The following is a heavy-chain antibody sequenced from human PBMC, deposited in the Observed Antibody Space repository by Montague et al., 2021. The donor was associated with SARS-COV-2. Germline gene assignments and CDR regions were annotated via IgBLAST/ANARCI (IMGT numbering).Heavy chain of an antibody. Sequence: SETLSLTCTVSGGSISSSSYYWGWIRQPPGKGLGWIGSIYYSGSTYYNPSLKSRVTISVDTFKNQFSLKLSSVTAADTAVYYCARVFRRWHNFDLYFDSWGQGTLVTVSS. J-gene: IGHJ4*02. D-gene: IGHD5-24*01. V-gene: IGHV4-39*07. CDR3: ARVFRRWHNFDLYFDS. CDR2: IYYSGST. CDR1: GGSISSSSYY.